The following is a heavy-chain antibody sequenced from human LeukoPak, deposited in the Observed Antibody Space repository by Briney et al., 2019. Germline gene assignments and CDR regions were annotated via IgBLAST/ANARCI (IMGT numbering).Heavy chain of an antibody. D-gene: IGHD5-12*01. CDR2: IFYSGST. J-gene: IGHJ4*02. Sequence: SETLSLTCGVSGGSISTYYWSWIRQPPGKGLEWIGYIFYSGSTNYNPSLKSRVTISVDTSKNQFSLKLSSVTAADTAVYYCAREGSGYAFFNYWGQGTLVTVSS. CDR3: AREGSGYAFFNY. CDR1: GGSISTYY. V-gene: IGHV4-59*12.